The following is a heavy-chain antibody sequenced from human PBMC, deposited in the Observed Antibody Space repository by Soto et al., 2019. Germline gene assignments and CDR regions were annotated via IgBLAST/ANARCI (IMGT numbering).Heavy chain of an antibody. CDR2: ISSSSSYK. CDR1: GFTFSSYS. J-gene: IGHJ3*02. D-gene: IGHD1-26*01. CDR3: AREGGWELLGGAFDI. Sequence: GGSLRLSCAASGFTFSSYSMNWVRQAPGKGLEWVSSISSSSSYKYYADSVKGRFTIARDNAKNSLYLQMNILRAKDTSVYYCAREGGWELLGGAFDIWGQGTMVTVSS. V-gene: IGHV3-21*01.